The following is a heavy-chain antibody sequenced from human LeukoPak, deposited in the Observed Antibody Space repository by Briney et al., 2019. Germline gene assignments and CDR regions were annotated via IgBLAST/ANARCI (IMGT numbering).Heavy chain of an antibody. CDR2: INPKSGGRDT. D-gene: IGHD2-21*01. J-gene: IGHJ4*02. CDR3: AKGHYDGDHPHYDGGSVDS. V-gene: IGHV1-2*02. Sequence: ASVKVSCKALEYTFTDYYIHWVRQAPGQGLEWMGWINPKSGGRDTNYAQKFRGRVTMTTDTSISTAYMELSRLRSDDTAVYFCAKGHYDGDHPHYDGGSVDSWGQGTHIAVSS. CDR1: EYTFTDYY.